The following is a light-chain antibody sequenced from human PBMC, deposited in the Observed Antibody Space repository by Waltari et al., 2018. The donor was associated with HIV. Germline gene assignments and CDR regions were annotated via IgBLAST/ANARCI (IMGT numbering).Light chain of an antibody. V-gene: IGLV3-25*03. Sequence: SYELTQPPSVSVSPGQTATNTCSGDSLSGQYASWYQQRPGQAPVAIIYKDTERPSGIPERFSGSSSGKTVTLIISEAQTEDEADYYCQSADSSGGFRVFGGGTRLSVL. CDR2: KDT. J-gene: IGLJ3*02. CDR1: SLSGQY. CDR3: QSADSSGGFRV.